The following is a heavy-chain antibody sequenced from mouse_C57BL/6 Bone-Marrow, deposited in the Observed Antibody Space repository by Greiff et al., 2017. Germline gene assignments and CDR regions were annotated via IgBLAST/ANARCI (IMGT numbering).Heavy chain of an antibody. CDR3: ARRYYAMDY. J-gene: IGHJ4*01. V-gene: IGHV1-19*01. CDR1: GYTFTDYY. CDR2: INPYNGGT. Sequence: VQLKQSGPVLVKPGASVKMSCKASGYTFTDYYMNWVKQSHGKSLEWIGVINPYNGGTSYNQKFKGKATLTVDKSSSTAYMELNSLTSEDSAVYYCARRYYAMDYWGQGTSVTVSS.